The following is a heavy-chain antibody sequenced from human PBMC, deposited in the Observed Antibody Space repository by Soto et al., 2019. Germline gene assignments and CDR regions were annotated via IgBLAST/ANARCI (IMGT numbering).Heavy chain of an antibody. CDR2: IYHSGGT. V-gene: IGHV4-4*02. CDR3: ARSRALGGYDYLDY. J-gene: IGHJ4*02. D-gene: IGHD5-12*01. CDR1: GGSISSSNW. Sequence: QVQLQESGPGLVKPSGTLSLTCAVSGGSISSSNWWSWVRQPPGKGLEWIGEIYHSGGTNYNPSLKGRVTIAVDKSKNQRSLKLNSVNAADTAVYDCARSRALGGYDYLDYWGQGTLVTVSS.